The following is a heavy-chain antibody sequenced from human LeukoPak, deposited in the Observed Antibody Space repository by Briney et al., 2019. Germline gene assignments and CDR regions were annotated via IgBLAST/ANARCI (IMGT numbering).Heavy chain of an antibody. CDR2: INHSGST. J-gene: IGHJ6*02. V-gene: IGHV4-34*01. CDR3: ARASVAPPVPIMAGMDV. D-gene: IGHD3-16*01. CDR1: GGSFSGYY. Sequence: PSQTLSLTCAVYGGSFSGYYWSWIRQPPGEGLEWIGEINHSGSTNYNPSLKSRVTISVDTSKNQFSLKLSSVTAADTAVYYCARASVAPPVPIMAGMDVWGQGTTVTVSS.